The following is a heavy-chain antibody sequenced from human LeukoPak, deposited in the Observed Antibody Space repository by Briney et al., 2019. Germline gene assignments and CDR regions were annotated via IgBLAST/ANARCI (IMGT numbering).Heavy chain of an antibody. CDR1: GYTLTELF. CDR3: ATSHDSSGYYSAFDI. V-gene: IGHV1-24*01. CDR2: FDPEDGET. Sequence: GASVKVSCKVSGYTLTELFMHWVRQAPGKGLEWMGGFDPEDGETIYAQKFQGRVTMTEDTSTDTAYMELSSLRSEDTAVYYCATSHDSSGYYSAFDIWGQGTMVTVSS. J-gene: IGHJ3*02. D-gene: IGHD3-22*01.